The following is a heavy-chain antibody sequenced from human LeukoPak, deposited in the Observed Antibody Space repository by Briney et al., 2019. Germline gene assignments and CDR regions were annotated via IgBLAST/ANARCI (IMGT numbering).Heavy chain of an antibody. CDR2: MNPNSGNT. CDR1: GYTFTNYD. J-gene: IGHJ4*02. CDR3: ARGLRREQQLLRAFDY. Sequence: ASVRVSCKASGYTFTNYDINWVRQASGQGLEWMGWMNPNSGNTGSAQKFQGRVSMTSNTSISTAYMELSSLRSEDTAVYYCARGLRREQQLLRAFDYWGQGTPVTVSS. D-gene: IGHD6-13*01. V-gene: IGHV1-8*01.